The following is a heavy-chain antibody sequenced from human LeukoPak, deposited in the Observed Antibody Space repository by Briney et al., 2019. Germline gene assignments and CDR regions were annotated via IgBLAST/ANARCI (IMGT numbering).Heavy chain of an antibody. CDR1: GYTFTSYG. J-gene: IGHJ4*02. Sequence: ASVKVSCKASGYTFTSYGTSWVRQAPGQGLEWMGWISAYNGNTKYAQKLQGRVTMTTDTSTSTACMELRSLRSDDTAVYYCARDLLYYDSSGKPPGDYWGQGTLVTVSS. D-gene: IGHD3-22*01. V-gene: IGHV1-18*01. CDR3: ARDLLYYDSSGKPPGDY. CDR2: ISAYNGNT.